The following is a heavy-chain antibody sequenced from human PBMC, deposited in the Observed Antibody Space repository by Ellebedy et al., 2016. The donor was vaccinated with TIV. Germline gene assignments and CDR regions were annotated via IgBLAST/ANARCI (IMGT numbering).Heavy chain of an antibody. D-gene: IGHD2-15*01. CDR2: IQRNSDGGAT. CDR1: GFTLNNVWMNDW. J-gene: IGHJ4*02. Sequence: GESLKISCAASGFTLNNVWMNDWMNWVRQAPGKGLEWVGRIQRNSDGGATDYAAPVKGRFTISRDNAQDTLFLQMNSLRAEDTAVYFCSRGWSTPDSWGQGTLVIVSS. CDR3: SRGWSTPDS. V-gene: IGHV3-15*07.